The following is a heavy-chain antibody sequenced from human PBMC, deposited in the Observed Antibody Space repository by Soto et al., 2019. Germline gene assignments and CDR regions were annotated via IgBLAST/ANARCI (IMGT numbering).Heavy chain of an antibody. D-gene: IGHD5-12*01. CDR2: INHSGST. CDR3: AVRGRRAFDP. J-gene: IGHJ5*02. CDR1: GGSFSGYY. V-gene: IGHV4-34*01. Sequence: SETLSLTCAVYGGSFSGYYWSWIRQPPGKGLEWIGEINHSGSTNYNPSLKSRVTISVDTSKNQFSLKLSSVTAADTAVYYCAVRGRRAFDPWGQGTVVTVSS.